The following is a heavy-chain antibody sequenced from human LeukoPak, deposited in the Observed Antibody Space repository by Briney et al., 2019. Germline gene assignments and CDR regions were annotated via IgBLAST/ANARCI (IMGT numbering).Heavy chain of an antibody. CDR1: GFTFSSYS. J-gene: IGHJ4*02. D-gene: IGHD3-22*01. V-gene: IGHV3-21*01. CDR3: VRDDDRPDNGLDY. Sequence: GGSLRLSCAASGFTFSSYSMNWVRQAPGKGLEWVSSISSSSSYIYYADSVKGRFTISRDNSKNTLYLQMNSLRAEDTAVYYCVRDDDRPDNGLDYWGQGTLVTVSS. CDR2: ISSSSSYI.